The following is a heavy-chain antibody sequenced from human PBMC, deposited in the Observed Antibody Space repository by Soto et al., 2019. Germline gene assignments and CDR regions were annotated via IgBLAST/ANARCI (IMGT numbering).Heavy chain of an antibody. CDR3: AIVFVDYYYYGPDV. V-gene: IGHV1-69*01. J-gene: IGHJ6*02. D-gene: IGHD6-6*01. CDR2: VIPMSGAT. Sequence: QEQLVQSGAEVKKPGSSVQVSCKASGGTFINQPITWVRKAPGQGLEWMGGVIPMSGATHYSQKFQGRVTITPDESTSTAYMELSSLSSEDTAVYFCAIVFVDYYYYGPDVWGQGTTVTVS. CDR1: GGTFINQP.